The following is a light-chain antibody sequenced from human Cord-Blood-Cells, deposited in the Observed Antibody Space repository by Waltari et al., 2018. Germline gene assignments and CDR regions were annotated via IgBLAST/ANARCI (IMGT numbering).Light chain of an antibody. CDR3: QQFNSYPIT. CDR1: QGISSA. J-gene: IGKJ5*01. V-gene: IGKV1-13*02. CDR2: DAS. Sequence: AIQLPQSLSSLSASVGERVTITCRASQGISSALAWYQQKPGKAPKLLIYDASSLESGVPSRFSGSGSGTDFTLTISSLQPEDFATYYCQQFNSYPITFGQGTRLEIK.